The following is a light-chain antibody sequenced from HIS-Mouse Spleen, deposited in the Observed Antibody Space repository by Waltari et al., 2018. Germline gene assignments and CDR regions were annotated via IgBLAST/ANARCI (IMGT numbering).Light chain of an antibody. J-gene: IGLJ2*01. CDR1: NIGSKS. CDR2: DES. CDR3: QVWDSSSDHVV. V-gene: IGLV3-21*03. Sequence: SYVLTQPPSVSVAPGKTARITCGGNNIGSKSVHWYQQKPGQAPVLVVEDESARASGSPERFSGSNSGNTATLTISRVEAGDEADYYCQVWDSSSDHVVFGGGTKLTVL.